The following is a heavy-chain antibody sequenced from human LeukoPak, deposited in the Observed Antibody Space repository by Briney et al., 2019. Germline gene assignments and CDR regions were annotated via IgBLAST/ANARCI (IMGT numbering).Heavy chain of an antibody. CDR1: SSAVSSNY. CDR3: GRGWLEFKYYYYMDV. D-gene: IGHD5-24*01. V-gene: IGHV3-53*01. J-gene: IGHJ6*03. CDR2: LYIGGTT. Sequence: GESLRLSCAASSSAVSSNYMSWVSQAPGKGLEWVSVLYIGGTTSYADSVKGRFTISGAISNNTVYLQMKVLKAENRAVVHVGRGWLEFKYYYYMDVWGKGGTVSVSS.